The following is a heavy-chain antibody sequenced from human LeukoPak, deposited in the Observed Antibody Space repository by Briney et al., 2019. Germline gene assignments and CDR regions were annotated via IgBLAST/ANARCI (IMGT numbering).Heavy chain of an antibody. V-gene: IGHV3-30*18. CDR1: GFTFNNYA. CDR2: VSSDGGTK. D-gene: IGHD6-25*01. Sequence: GGSERLCCAASGFTFNNYAMQWVRQAPGKGLEWVAVVSSDGGTKFYGDSVKGRFTISRDNSKSTLYLQMNSLRAEDTAVYYCAKDGGVTAAGTFGYWGQGTLITVSS. J-gene: IGHJ4*02. CDR3: AKDGGVTAAGTFGY.